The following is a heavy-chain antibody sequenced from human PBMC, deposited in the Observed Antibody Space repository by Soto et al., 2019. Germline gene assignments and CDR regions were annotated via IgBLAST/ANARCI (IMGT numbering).Heavy chain of an antibody. V-gene: IGHV4-59*08. Sequence: PSETLSLTCTVSGGSISSYYWSWIRQPPGKGLEWIGYIYYSGSTNYNPSLKSRVTISVDTSKNQFSLRLSSVTAADTAVYYCARHSPSSRNENWFDPWGQGTLVTVSS. J-gene: IGHJ5*02. CDR2: IYYSGST. D-gene: IGHD6-13*01. CDR3: ARHSPSSRNENWFDP. CDR1: GGSISSYY.